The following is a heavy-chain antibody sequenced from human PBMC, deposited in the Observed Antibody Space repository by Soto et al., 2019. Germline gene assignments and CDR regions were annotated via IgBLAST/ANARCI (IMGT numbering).Heavy chain of an antibody. CDR3: ARQPSTYCSSTSCYIGYYYYGMDV. Sequence: GESLKISCKGSGYSFTSYWIGWMRQMPGKGLEWMGIIYPGDSDTRYSPSFQGQVTISADKSISTAYLQWSSLKASDTAMYYCARQPSTYCSSTSCYIGYYYYGMDVWGQGTTVTVSS. V-gene: IGHV5-51*01. CDR2: IYPGDSDT. J-gene: IGHJ6*02. CDR1: GYSFTSYW. D-gene: IGHD2-2*02.